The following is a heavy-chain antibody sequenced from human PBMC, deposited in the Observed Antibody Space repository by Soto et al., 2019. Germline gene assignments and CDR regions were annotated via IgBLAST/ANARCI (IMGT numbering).Heavy chain of an antibody. CDR2: ISYDGSDK. V-gene: IGHV3-30-3*01. Sequence: GGSLRLSCAASGFTFSSYAMHWVRQAPGKGLEWVAVISYDGSDKYYADYVKGRFTNSRDNSKNKLYLQINSMRAEDTVVYYCARYIVVVTATYAFDIWGQGTMVTVSS. CDR1: GFTFSSYA. D-gene: IGHD2-21*02. J-gene: IGHJ3*02. CDR3: ARYIVVVTATYAFDI.